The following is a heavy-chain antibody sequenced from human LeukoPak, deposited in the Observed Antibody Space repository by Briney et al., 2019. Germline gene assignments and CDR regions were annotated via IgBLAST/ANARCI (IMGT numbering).Heavy chain of an antibody. CDR1: GYTFISYA. CDR2: ISVYNVNA. D-gene: IGHD4-17*01. CDR3: ARGALRYGDPSFDY. V-gene: IGHV1-18*01. Sequence: ASVKVSCKASGYTFISYAITWVRQAPGQGLEWMGWISVYNVNANYAQKVQGRVTMTTDTSTSTAYMELRSLRSDDTAVYYCARGALRYGDPSFDYWGQGTLVTVSS. J-gene: IGHJ4*02.